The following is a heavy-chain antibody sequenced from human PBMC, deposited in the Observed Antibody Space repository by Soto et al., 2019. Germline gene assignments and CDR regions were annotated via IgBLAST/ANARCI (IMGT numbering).Heavy chain of an antibody. CDR2: ISYDGSNK. CDR3: ARDLRADTAMVTWGAFDI. Sequence: QVQLVESGGGVVQPGRSLRLSCAASGFTFSSYAMHWVRQAPGKGLEWVAVISYDGSNKYYADSVKGRFTISRDNSKNTMYLQMNSRRAEDTSVYYCARDLRADTAMVTWGAFDIWGKGTMVTVSS. V-gene: IGHV3-30-3*01. CDR1: GFTFSSYA. D-gene: IGHD5-18*01. J-gene: IGHJ3*02.